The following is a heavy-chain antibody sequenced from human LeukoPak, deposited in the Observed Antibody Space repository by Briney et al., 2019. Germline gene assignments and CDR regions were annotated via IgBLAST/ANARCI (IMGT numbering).Heavy chain of an antibody. CDR1: GFTFSSYA. J-gene: IGHJ4*02. Sequence: GGSLRLSCAASGFTFSSYAMSWVRQAPGKGLEWVSAISGSGGSTYYADSVKGRFTISRVNSKNSLYLQMNSLRADDTAVYYCARGGGTYSGDYWGQGTLVTVSS. CDR3: ARGGGTYSGDY. V-gene: IGHV3-23*01. CDR2: ISGSGGST. D-gene: IGHD2-15*01.